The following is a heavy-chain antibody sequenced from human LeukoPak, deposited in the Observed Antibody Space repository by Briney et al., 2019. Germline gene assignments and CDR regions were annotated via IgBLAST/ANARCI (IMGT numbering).Heavy chain of an antibody. V-gene: IGHV4-59*01. J-gene: IGHJ5*02. Sequence: SETLSLTCTVSGGSISSYYWSWIRQPPGKGLEWIGYIYYSGSTNYNPSLKSRVTISVDTAKNQFSLKLSSVTAADTAVYYCARVRRGSSWFSNWFDPWGQGTLVTVSS. CDR3: ARVRRGSSWFSNWFDP. CDR1: GGSISSYY. CDR2: IYYSGST. D-gene: IGHD6-13*01.